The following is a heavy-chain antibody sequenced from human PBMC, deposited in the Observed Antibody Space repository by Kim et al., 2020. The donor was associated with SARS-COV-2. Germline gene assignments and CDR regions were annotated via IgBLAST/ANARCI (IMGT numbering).Heavy chain of an antibody. Sequence: GGSLRLFCAASGFTFSDYAMHWVRQAPGKGLEWVAVISKAGNDQYYADSVKGRFTISRDNSRNTVYLQMNSLRVEDSGVYYCARDRLVRSIYGVLWSGPKDYYYFYSMDVWGLGTTVTVTS. CDR1: GFTFSDYA. CDR3: ARDRLVRSIYGVLWSGPKDYYYFYSMDV. V-gene: IGHV3-30*04. J-gene: IGHJ6*02. D-gene: IGHD3-3*01. CDR2: ISKAGNDQ.